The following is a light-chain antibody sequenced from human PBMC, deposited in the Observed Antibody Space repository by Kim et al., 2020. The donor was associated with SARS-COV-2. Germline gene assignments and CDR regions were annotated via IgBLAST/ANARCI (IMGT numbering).Light chain of an antibody. CDR3: QAWDSSTAV. J-gene: IGLJ2*01. CDR1: KLGDKY. CDR2: QDN. Sequence: SMCPGQTANITCSGDKLGDKYACWYQQKPGQSPVLVIYQDNKRPSGIPERFSGSNSGNTATLTISGTQAMDEADYYCQAWDSSTAVFGGGTQLTVL. V-gene: IGLV3-1*01.